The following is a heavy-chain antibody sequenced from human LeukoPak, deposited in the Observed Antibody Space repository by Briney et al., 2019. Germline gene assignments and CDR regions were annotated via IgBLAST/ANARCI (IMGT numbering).Heavy chain of an antibody. CDR2: ISGSGTST. CDR1: GFTFSSYA. Sequence: GGSLRLSCAASGFTFSSYAMSWVRQAPGKGLEWVSVISGSGTSTYYADSVKGRFTVSRDNSKNTLYLQMNSLRAEDTAVYYCAKARGTVVPPFDYWGQGTLATVSS. J-gene: IGHJ4*02. CDR3: AKARGTVVPPFDY. D-gene: IGHD3-22*01. V-gene: IGHV3-23*01.